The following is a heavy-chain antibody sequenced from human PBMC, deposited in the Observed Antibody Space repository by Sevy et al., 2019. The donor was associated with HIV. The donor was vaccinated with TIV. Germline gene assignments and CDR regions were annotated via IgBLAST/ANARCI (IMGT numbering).Heavy chain of an antibody. CDR1: GFTFSSYA. CDR3: ARDLEYYDSSGSVDDAFDI. V-gene: IGHV3-30-3*01. J-gene: IGHJ3*02. D-gene: IGHD3-22*01. CDR2: ISYDGSNK. Sequence: GGSLRLSCAASGFTFSSYAMHWIRQAPGKGLEWVAVISYDGSNKYYADSVKGRFTISRDNSKNTLYLQMNSLRAEDRAVYYCARDLEYYDSSGSVDDAFDIWGQWTMVTVSS.